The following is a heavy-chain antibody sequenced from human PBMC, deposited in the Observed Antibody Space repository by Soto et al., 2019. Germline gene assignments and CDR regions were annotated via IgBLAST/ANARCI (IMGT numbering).Heavy chain of an antibody. CDR2: ISAYNGNT. V-gene: IGHV1-18*04. D-gene: IGHD6-13*01. CDR3: ARDGTAAAGTADYYYYGMDV. J-gene: IGHJ6*02. CDR1: GYTFTSYG. Sequence: PAASVKVSCKASGYTFTSYGISWVRQAPGQGLEWMGWISAYNGNTNYAQKLQGRVTMTTDTSTSTAYMELRSLRSDDTAVYYCARDGTAAAGTADYYYYGMDVWGQGTTVTVSS.